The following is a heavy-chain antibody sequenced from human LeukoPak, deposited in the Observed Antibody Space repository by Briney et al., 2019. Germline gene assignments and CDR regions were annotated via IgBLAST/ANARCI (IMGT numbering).Heavy chain of an antibody. CDR3: ARGMSSRELPFGY. CDR2: ISGSGGST. J-gene: IGHJ4*02. V-gene: IGHV3-23*01. Sequence: RPGGSLRLSCAASGFTFSSYAMSWVRQAPGKGLEWVSAISGSGGSTYYADSVKGRFTISRDNSKNTLYLQMNSLRAEDTAVYYCARGMSSRELPFGYWGQGTLVTVSS. D-gene: IGHD1-26*01. CDR1: GFTFSSYA.